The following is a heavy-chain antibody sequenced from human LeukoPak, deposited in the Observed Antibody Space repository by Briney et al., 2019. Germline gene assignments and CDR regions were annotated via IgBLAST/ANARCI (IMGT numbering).Heavy chain of an antibody. D-gene: IGHD3-22*01. CDR2: IWYDGSYK. J-gene: IGHJ4*02. CDR1: GFTFITYG. V-gene: IGHV3-33*01. Sequence: PGRSLRLSCAASGFTFITYGMHWVRQAPGKGLEWVALIWYDGSYKYYADPVKGRFTISRDNSKNTLYLQMNSLRAEDTAVYYCAREYYDSSDYPRQHYFDYWGQGTLVTVSS. CDR3: AREYYDSSDYPRQHYFDY.